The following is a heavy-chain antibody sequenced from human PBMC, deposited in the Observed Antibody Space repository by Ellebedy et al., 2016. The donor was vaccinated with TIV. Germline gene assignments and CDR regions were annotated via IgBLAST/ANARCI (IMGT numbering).Heavy chain of an antibody. CDR1: GFIFSSST. CDR2: IRSRPNNYAT. CDR3: TRHGGGSYSLPFDY. J-gene: IGHJ4*02. D-gene: IGHD1-26*01. Sequence: GESLKISXAASGFIFSSSTMHWVRQASGKGLEWVGRIRSRPNNYATAYAASVKGRFTISRDDSQNTAYLQMNSLKTEDTAVYYCTRHGGGSYSLPFDYWGQGTLVTVSS. V-gene: IGHV3-73*01.